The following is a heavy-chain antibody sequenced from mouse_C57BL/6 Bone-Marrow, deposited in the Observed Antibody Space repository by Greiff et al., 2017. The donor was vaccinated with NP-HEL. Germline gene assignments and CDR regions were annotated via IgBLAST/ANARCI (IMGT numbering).Heavy chain of an antibody. CDR2: IYPGDGDT. CDR1: GYAFSSYW. D-gene: IGHD2-1*01. Sequence: VKLVESGAELVKPGASVKISCKASGYAFSSYWMNWVKQRPGKGLEWIGQIYPGDGDTNYNGKFKGKATLTADKSSSTASMQLSSLTSEDSAVYFCASGRSAIYYGNCGFAYWGQGTLVTVSA. V-gene: IGHV1-80*01. CDR3: ASGRSAIYYGNCGFAY. J-gene: IGHJ3*01.